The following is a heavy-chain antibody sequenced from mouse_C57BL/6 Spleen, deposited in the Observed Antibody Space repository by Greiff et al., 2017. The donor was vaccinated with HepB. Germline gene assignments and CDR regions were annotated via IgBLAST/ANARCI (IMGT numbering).Heavy chain of an antibody. J-gene: IGHJ1*03. D-gene: IGHD2-3*01. Sequence: VKLQESGAELVRPGASVKLSCKASGYTFTDYYINWVKQRPGQGLEWIARIYPGSGNTYYNEKFKGKATLTAEKSSSTAYMQLSSLTSEDSAVYFCARFLDGYYGYFDVWGTGTTVTVSS. CDR1: GYTFTDYY. V-gene: IGHV1-76*01. CDR2: IYPGSGNT. CDR3: ARFLDGYYGYFDV.